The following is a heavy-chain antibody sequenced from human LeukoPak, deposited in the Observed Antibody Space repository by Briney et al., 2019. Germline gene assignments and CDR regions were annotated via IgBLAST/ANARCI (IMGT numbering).Heavy chain of an antibody. Sequence: PGGSLRLSCAASGFTFSSYGMHWVRQAPGKGLEWVAVISYDGSNKYYADSVKGRFTISRDNSKNTLYLQMNSLRAEDTAVYYCATSIVVVPAATGGTDAFDIWGQGTMDTVSS. V-gene: IGHV3-30*03. J-gene: IGHJ3*02. D-gene: IGHD2-2*01. CDR3: ATSIVVVPAATGGTDAFDI. CDR1: GFTFSSYG. CDR2: ISYDGSNK.